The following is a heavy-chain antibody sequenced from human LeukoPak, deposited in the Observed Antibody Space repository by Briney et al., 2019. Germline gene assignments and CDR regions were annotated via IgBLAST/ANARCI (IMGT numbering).Heavy chain of an antibody. CDR1: GGSISSSSYY. J-gene: IGHJ6*03. CDR2: IYYSGST. Sequence: PSETLSLTCTVTGGSISSSSYYWGWIRQPPGKGLEWIGSIYYSGSTYYNPSLKSRVTISVDTSKNQFSLKLSSVTAADTAVYYCARANPNYYYYYYMDVWGKGTTVTVSS. V-gene: IGHV4-39*07. CDR3: ARANPNYYYYYYMDV.